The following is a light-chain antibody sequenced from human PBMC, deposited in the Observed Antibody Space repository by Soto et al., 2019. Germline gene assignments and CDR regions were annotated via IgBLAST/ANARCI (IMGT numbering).Light chain of an antibody. Sequence: PGERVTLSCSASQSVTSSFLTWYQQKPGQAPRLLIYGASTRATGIPARFSGSGSGTELTLTISSLQSEDFAVYYCQQYNNGPPWTFGQGTKVDIK. V-gene: IGKV3-15*01. CDR2: GAS. CDR1: QSVTSS. CDR3: QQYNNGPPWT. J-gene: IGKJ1*01.